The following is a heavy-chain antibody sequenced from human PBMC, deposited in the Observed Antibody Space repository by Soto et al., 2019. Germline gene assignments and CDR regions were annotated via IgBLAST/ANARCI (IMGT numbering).Heavy chain of an antibody. Sequence: ASVKVSCKASGYTFTSYYMHLVRQAPGQGLEWMGIINPSGGSTSYAQKFQCRVTMTRDTSTSTVYMELSSLRSEDTAVYYCARDRSNVAEAGRFDYWGQGTMVTVSS. V-gene: IGHV1-46*03. D-gene: IGHD6-13*01. CDR2: INPSGGST. J-gene: IGHJ4*02. CDR3: ARDRSNVAEAGRFDY. CDR1: GYTFTSYY.